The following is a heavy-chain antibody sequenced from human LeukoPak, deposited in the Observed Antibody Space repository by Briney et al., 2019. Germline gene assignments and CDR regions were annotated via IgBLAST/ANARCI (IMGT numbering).Heavy chain of an antibody. D-gene: IGHD6-13*01. J-gene: IGHJ4*02. Sequence: GGSLRLSCVGSGFTFRSHAMSWVRQAPGKGLEWVSSISSSSSYIYYADSVKGRFTISRDNAKNSLYLQMNSLRAEDTAVYYCARSLYSSSWFGPYYFDYWDQGTLVTVSS. CDR3: ARSLYSSSWFGPYYFDY. CDR1: GFTFRSHA. CDR2: ISSSSSYI. V-gene: IGHV3-21*01.